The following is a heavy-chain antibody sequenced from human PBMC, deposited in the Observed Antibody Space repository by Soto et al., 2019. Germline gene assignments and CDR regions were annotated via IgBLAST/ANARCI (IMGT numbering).Heavy chain of an antibody. CDR2: IFYSGNT. Sequence: QLHLQESGPGLVKPSETLSLTCTVSGGSITNAAYYWGWIRQPPGKGLECIGIIFYSGNTYYRPSLKSRVTMSVDTSKNQFSLKLGSVSAADTSMYYCARVFGSGSYYFDYWGQGTLVTVSS. J-gene: IGHJ4*02. V-gene: IGHV4-39*01. CDR3: ARVFGSGSYYFDY. D-gene: IGHD3-10*01. CDR1: GGSITNAAYY.